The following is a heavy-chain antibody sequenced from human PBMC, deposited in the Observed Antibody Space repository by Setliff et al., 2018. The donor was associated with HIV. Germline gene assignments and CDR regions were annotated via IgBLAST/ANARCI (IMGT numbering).Heavy chain of an antibody. CDR2: IKSKTDGGTT. CDR1: GFTFSNAW. CDR3: TTDPAIVVVPAASIAVAAYYYYMDV. Sequence: SLRLSCAASGFTFSNAWMSWVRQAPGKGLEWVGRIKSKTDGGTTDYAAPVKGRFTISRDDSKNTLYLQMNSLKTEDTAVYYCTTDPAIVVVPAASIAVAAYYYYMDVWGKGTTVTVS. D-gene: IGHD2-2*01. V-gene: IGHV3-15*01. J-gene: IGHJ6*03.